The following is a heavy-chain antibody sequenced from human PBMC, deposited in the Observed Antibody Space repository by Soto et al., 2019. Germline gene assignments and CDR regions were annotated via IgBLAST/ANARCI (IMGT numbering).Heavy chain of an antibody. CDR2: IYPGDSDT. Sequence: GESLKISCKGSGYSFTSYWIGWVRQMPGKGLEWMGIIYPGDSDTRYSPSFQGQVTISADKSISTAYLQWSSLKASDTAMYYCARRGYCTNGVCYHGSGFDPWGQGTLVTVSS. J-gene: IGHJ5*02. CDR1: GYSFTSYW. D-gene: IGHD2-8*01. V-gene: IGHV5-51*01. CDR3: ARRGYCTNGVCYHGSGFDP.